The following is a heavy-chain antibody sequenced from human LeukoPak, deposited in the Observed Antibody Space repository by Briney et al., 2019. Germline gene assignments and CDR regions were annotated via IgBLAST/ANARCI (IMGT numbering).Heavy chain of an antibody. V-gene: IGHV4-59*12. D-gene: IGHD3-22*01. CDR1: GGSISSYY. Sequence: PSETLSLTCTVSGGSISSYYWSWIRQPPGKGLEWIGYIYYSGSTYYNPSLKSRVTLSVDTSKNQFSLKLSSVTAADTAVYYCARDLAVLGYFHFDYWGQGTLVTVSS. CDR2: IYYSGST. J-gene: IGHJ4*02. CDR3: ARDLAVLGYFHFDY.